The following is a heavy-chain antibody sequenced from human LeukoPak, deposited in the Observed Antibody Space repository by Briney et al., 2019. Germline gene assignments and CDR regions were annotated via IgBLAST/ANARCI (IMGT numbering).Heavy chain of an antibody. D-gene: IGHD1-26*01. J-gene: IGHJ4*02. Sequence: ASVKVSCKVSGYTLTELSMHWVRQAPGKGLEWMGGFDPEDGETIYAQKFQGRVTMTEDTSTDTAYMELSSLRSEDTAVYYCATEGWSGDDGSYHDNYWGQGTLVTVSS. V-gene: IGHV1-24*01. CDR3: ATEGWSGDDGSYHDNY. CDR1: GYTLTELS. CDR2: FDPEDGET.